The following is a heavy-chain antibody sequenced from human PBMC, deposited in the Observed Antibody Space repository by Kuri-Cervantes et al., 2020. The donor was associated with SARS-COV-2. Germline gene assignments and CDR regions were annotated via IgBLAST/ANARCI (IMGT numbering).Heavy chain of an antibody. J-gene: IGHJ4*02. CDR1: GYTLTELS. D-gene: IGHD4-17*01. CDR3: ARDYYGFDY. CDR2: VNPNSGGT. Sequence: ASVKVSCKVSGYTLTELSMHWVRQAPGKGLEWMGWVNPNSGGTNYAQKFQGGVTMTRDTSISTAYMELSRLRSDDTAVYYCARDYYGFDYWGQGTLVTVSS. V-gene: IGHV1-2*02.